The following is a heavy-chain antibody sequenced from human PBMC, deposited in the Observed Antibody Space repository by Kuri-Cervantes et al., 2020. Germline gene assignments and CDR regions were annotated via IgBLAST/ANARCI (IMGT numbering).Heavy chain of an antibody. D-gene: IGHD2-15*01. CDR1: GFTFSSYW. J-gene: IGHJ4*02. Sequence: GGSLRLSCAASGFTFSSYWMNWVRQAPGKGLEWVANIKQDGSEKYYVDSVKGRFTISRDNAKNSLYLQMNSLRAEDTAVYYCARGEGYCSGGSCYTPFDYWGQGTLVTVSS. CDR3: ARGEGYCSGGSCYTPFDY. V-gene: IGHV3-7*01. CDR2: IKQDGSEK.